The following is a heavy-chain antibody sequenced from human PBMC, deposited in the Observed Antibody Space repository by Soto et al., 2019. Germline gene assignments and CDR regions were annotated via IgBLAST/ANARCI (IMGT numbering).Heavy chain of an antibody. CDR1: GFTFSIYG. Sequence: PGGSVRLSCVASGFTFSIYGMNWVRQVPGKGLEWLSFISSTSSSINYADSVKGRFTVSRDNAKNSLYLQVNNLRAEDTAVYYCARAPIDYWGRGTLVTVSS. CDR3: ARAPIDY. J-gene: IGHJ4*02. CDR2: ISSTSSSI. V-gene: IGHV3-21*01.